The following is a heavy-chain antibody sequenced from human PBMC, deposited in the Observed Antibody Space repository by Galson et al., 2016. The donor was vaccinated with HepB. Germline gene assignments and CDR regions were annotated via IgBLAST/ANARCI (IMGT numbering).Heavy chain of an antibody. Sequence: TLSLTCAVSGVSISSSGYSWSWIRQPPGKGLEWIGYIYHSGSTYYTPSLNSRVTISLDRSKNQFSLKLSSVTAADTAVYYCASTYYYDSRSPRPFDIWGQGTMVTVSS. CDR1: GVSISSSGYS. J-gene: IGHJ3*02. CDR2: IYHSGST. CDR3: ASTYYYDSRSPRPFDI. D-gene: IGHD3-22*01. V-gene: IGHV4-30-2*01.